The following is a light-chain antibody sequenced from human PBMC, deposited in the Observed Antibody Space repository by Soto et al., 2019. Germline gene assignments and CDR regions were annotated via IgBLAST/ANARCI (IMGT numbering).Light chain of an antibody. CDR2: KDS. J-gene: IGLJ1*01. CDR3: QSAESSGIYQV. Sequence: SYELTQPPSVSVFPGQTARITCSGEALPKQYAYWYQQKPGQAPVLVIYKDSERPSGIPERFSGSSSGTTVTLTISGVQAEDEAAYYCQSAESSGIYQVFGTGTKLTVL. V-gene: IGLV3-25*02. CDR1: ALPKQY.